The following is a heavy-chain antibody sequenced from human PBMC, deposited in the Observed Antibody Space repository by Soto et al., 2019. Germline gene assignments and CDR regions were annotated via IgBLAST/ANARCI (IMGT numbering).Heavy chain of an antibody. CDR1: GFTFDDFA. Sequence: EVQLVESGGGLVQPGRSLRLSCAASGFTFDDFAMHWVRRVPGKGLEWVSSITWNSNVIGYADSVKGRFTISRDNAKNSLHLQMTSLRPEDTAFYYCTRGGPDAFCGGGGCYFDYWGQGTLVTVSS. V-gene: IGHV3-9*01. J-gene: IGHJ4*02. D-gene: IGHD2-21*01. CDR3: TRGGPDAFCGGGGCYFDY. CDR2: ITWNSNVI.